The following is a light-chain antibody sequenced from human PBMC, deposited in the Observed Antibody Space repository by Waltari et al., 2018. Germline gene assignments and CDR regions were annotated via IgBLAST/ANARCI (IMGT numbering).Light chain of an antibody. CDR1: QMISRY. J-gene: IGKJ1*01. V-gene: IGKV3-20*01. CDR2: GAS. Sequence: IMLTQSPGTLSLSPGERATLSCRASQMISRYLAWYPQKPRQAPRLLIYGASTRPTGIPGRFSGSGSGTDFSLTISGLEPEDSAVYYCQHHFRLPATFGQGTKVEIK. CDR3: QHHFRLPAT.